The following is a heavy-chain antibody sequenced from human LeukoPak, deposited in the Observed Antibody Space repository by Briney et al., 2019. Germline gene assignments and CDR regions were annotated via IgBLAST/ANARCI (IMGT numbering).Heavy chain of an antibody. CDR2: IYTSGST. J-gene: IGHJ4*02. V-gene: IGHV4-61*02. CDR3: ALSSGYYQFRY. Sequence: PSETLSLTCTVSGGSISSGSYYWSWIRQPAGKGLEWIGRIYTSGSTKYNPSLKSRVTISVDTSKNQFSLKLSSVTAADTAVYYCALSSGYYQFRYWGQGTLVTVSS. D-gene: IGHD3-22*01. CDR1: GGSISSGSYY.